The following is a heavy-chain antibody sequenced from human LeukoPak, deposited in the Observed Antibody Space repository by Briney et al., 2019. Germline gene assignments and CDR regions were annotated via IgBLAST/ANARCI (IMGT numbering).Heavy chain of an antibody. CDR2: INHSGST. CDR1: GYSISSGYY. V-gene: IGHV4-38-2*02. Sequence: ASETLSLTCTVSGYSISSGYYWGWIRQPPGKGLEWIGEINHSGSTNYNPSLKSRVTISVDTSKNQFSLKLSSVTAADTAVYYCARDGFHYGSGSYYHNCFDPWGQGTLVTVSS. J-gene: IGHJ5*02. D-gene: IGHD3-10*01. CDR3: ARDGFHYGSGSYYHNCFDP.